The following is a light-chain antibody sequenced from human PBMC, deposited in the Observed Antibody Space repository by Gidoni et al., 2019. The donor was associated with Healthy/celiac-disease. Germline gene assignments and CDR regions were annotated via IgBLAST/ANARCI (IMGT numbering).Light chain of an antibody. CDR2: WAS. V-gene: IGKV4-1*01. Sequence: DIVRTQCPDSLAVSLGERATINCKSSQSVLYSSNNKNYLAWYQQKPGQPPKLLICWASTRESGVPDRFSGSGSGTVFTLTISSLQAEDVAVYYCQQYYSTPLTFGGGTKVEIK. CDR3: QQYYSTPLT. CDR1: QSVLYSSNNKNY. J-gene: IGKJ4*01.